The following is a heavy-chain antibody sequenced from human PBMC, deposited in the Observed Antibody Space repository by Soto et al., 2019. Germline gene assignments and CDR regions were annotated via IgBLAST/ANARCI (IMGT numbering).Heavy chain of an antibody. CDR1: GYTFTGYY. J-gene: IGHJ6*02. CDR3: ATSLIYYDSSGYYFEDYYYGMDV. CDR2: INPNSGGT. V-gene: IGHV1-2*02. D-gene: IGHD3-22*01. Sequence: ASVKVSCKASGYTFTGYYMHWVRQTPGQGLEWMGWINPNSGGTNYAQKFQGRVTMTRDTSISTAYMELSRLRSDDTAVYYCATSLIYYDSSGYYFEDYYYGMDVWGQGTTVTVSS.